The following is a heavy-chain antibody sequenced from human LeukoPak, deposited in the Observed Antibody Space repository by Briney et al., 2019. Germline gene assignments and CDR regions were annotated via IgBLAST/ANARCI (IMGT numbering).Heavy chain of an antibody. CDR3: GRDTGDGYDPPDYFCSIYV. CDR2: ISSSGSTI. D-gene: IGHD5-24*01. CDR1: GFTFSDYY. Sequence: GGSLRLSCAASGFTFSDYYMSWIRQAPGKGLEWVSYISSSGSTIYYADSVKGRFTISRDNAKNSLYLQMNSLRPADTAVYYCGRDTGDGYDPPDYFCSIYVWRRGTTVSVSS. J-gene: IGHJ6*03. V-gene: IGHV3-11*04.